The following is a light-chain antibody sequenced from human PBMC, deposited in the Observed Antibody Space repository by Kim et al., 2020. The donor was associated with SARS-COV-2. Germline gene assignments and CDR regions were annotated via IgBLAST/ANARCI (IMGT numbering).Light chain of an antibody. Sequence: QSALTQPRSVSGSPGQSVTISCTGTSSDFGAYNSVSWYQQHPGKAPKLIIYDVSKRPSGVPDRFSGSKSGNTASLTISGLQVDDEGDYYCCSFGGAHTPEIFGGGTEVTVL. CDR2: DVS. J-gene: IGLJ2*01. CDR3: CSFGGAHTPEI. V-gene: IGLV2-11*01. CDR1: SSDFGAYNS.